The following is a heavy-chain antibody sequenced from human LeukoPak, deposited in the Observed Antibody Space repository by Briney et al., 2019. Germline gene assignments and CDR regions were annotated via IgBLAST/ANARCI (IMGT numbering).Heavy chain of an antibody. J-gene: IGHJ4*02. CDR3: AKDRNPTIFGLSADY. Sequence: GGSLRLSCAASGFTFSSYGMHWVRQAPGKGLEWVAVIWYDGSNKYYADSVKGRFTISRDNSKNTLYLQMNSLRAEDTAVYYCAKDRNPTIFGLSADYWGQGTLVTVSS. D-gene: IGHD3-3*01. CDR1: GFTFSSYG. CDR2: IWYDGSNK. V-gene: IGHV3-33*06.